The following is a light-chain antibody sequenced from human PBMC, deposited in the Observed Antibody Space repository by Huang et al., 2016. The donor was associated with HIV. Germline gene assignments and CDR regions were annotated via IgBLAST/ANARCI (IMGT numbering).Light chain of an antibody. CDR1: QSVSSY. V-gene: IGKV3-11*01. CDR3: QQRSNWPWT. J-gene: IGKJ1*01. CDR2: DAS. Sequence: EIVFTQSPATLSLFSGERATLSCRASQSVSSYLAWFQQKPGQAPRLLIYDASNRATGIPDRFSGSGSGTDFTLTISSLEPEDFAVYYCQQRSNWPWTFGQGTKVEIK.